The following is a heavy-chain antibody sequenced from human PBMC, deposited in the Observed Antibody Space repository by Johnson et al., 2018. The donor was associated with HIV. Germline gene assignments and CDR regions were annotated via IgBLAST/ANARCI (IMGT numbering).Heavy chain of an antibody. CDR1: EFTFKDYY. Sequence: QVQLVESGGGSVKPGGSLRLSCAASEFTFKDYYMNWIRQAPGKGLEWVSHISSSGTTKYYSDSVKGRFTISRDNAKNSLYLQMSSLRAEDTAVYYCASSSPRDAFDIWGQGTMVTVSS. CDR3: ASSSPRDAFDI. J-gene: IGHJ3*02. CDR2: ISSSGTTK. V-gene: IGHV3-11*04.